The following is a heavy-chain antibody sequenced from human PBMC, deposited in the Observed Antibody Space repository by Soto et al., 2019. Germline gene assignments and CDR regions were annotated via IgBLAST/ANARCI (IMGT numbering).Heavy chain of an antibody. CDR2: IYYSGST. CDR3: ASTYYDFWSGPPVGY. CDR1: GGSISSYY. V-gene: IGHV4-59*01. Sequence: PSETLSLTCTVPGGSISSYYWSWIRQPPGKGLEWIGYIYYSGSTNYNPSLKSRVTISVDTSKNQFSLKLSSVTAADTAVYYCASTYYDFWSGPPVGYWGQGTLVTVS. D-gene: IGHD3-3*01. J-gene: IGHJ4*02.